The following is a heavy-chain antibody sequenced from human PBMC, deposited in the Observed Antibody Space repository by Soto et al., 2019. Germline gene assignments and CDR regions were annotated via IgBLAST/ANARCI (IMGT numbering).Heavy chain of an antibody. V-gene: IGHV4-34*01. CDR1: GGYFSGYY. CDR2: VNHSGTT. J-gene: IGHJ4*02. D-gene: IGHD2-2*01. Sequence: SETLSLTCAVYGGYFSGYYWTWIRQSPEKGLEWIGEVNHSGTTYYNPSLKTRVTISVHTPKNQFSRKMSSVTAADTAVYYCARGIGYCSSINCYSSRRLRFDSWGQGTLVTVSS. CDR3: ARGIGYCSSINCYSSRRLRFDS.